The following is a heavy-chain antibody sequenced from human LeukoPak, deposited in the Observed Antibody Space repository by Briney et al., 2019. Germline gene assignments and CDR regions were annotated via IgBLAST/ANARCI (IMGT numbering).Heavy chain of an antibody. J-gene: IGHJ4*02. CDR1: DGSISSSSYY. CDR2: IYYSGST. D-gene: IGHD2-15*01. Sequence: SETLSLTCTVSDGSISSSSYYWGWIRQPPGKGLEWIGSIYYSGSTYYNPSLKSRVTISVDTSKNQFSLKLSSVTAADTAVYYCARQARAYLLFDYWGQGTLVTVSS. V-gene: IGHV4-39*01. CDR3: ARQARAYLLFDY.